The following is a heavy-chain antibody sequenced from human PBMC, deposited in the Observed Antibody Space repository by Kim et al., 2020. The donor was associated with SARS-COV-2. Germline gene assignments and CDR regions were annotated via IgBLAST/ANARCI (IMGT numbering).Heavy chain of an antibody. V-gene: IGHV1-58*01. CDR3: AARSGSGSYDNYYYYGMYV. Sequence: SVKVSCKASGFTFTSYAVQWVRQARGQRLEWIGWIVVGSGNTNYAQKFQERVTITRDMSTSTAYMELSGLRSEDTALYYCAARSGSGSYDNYYYYGMYV. J-gene: IGHJ6*01. D-gene: IGHD3-10*01. CDR2: IVVGSGNT. CDR1: GFTFTSYA.